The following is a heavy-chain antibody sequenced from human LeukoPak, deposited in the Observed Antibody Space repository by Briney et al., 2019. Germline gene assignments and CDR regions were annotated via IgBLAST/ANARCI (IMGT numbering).Heavy chain of an antibody. J-gene: IGHJ6*03. CDR2: ISWNSGSI. D-gene: IGHD6-13*01. CDR3: AKDKAAEKYYYMDV. CDR1: GFIFDDYA. V-gene: IGHV3-9*03. Sequence: PGGSLRLSCAASGFIFDDYAMHWVRQAPGKGLEWVSGISWNSGSIGYADSVKVRFTISRDNAENSLYLQMNSLRAEDMALYYCAKDKAAEKYYYMDVWGKGTTVTVSS.